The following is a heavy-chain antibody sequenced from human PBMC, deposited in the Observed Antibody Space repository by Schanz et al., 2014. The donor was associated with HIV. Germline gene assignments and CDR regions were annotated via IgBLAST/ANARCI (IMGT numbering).Heavy chain of an antibody. CDR3: ARNQYQLLPFDY. D-gene: IGHD2-2*01. CDR2: ISAYNGDA. CDR1: GYTFTKYG. J-gene: IGHJ4*02. V-gene: IGHV1-18*01. Sequence: QVQLVQSGPEVKKPGASVKVSCKASGYTFTKYGISWVRQAPGHGLEWVGWISAYNGDAGYAQRFQGRVTLTRDTSISAASMELSRLRSDDTALYFCARNQYQLLPFDYWGQGTVVTVSS.